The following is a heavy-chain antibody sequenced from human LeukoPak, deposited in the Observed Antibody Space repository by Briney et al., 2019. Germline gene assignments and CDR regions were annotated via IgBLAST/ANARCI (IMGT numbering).Heavy chain of an antibody. D-gene: IGHD2-2*01. CDR3: ARVMVVPAAPYYFDY. CDR2: ISAYNGNT. Sequence: ASVKVSCKASGYTFTSYGISWVRQAPGQGLEWMGWISAYNGNTNYAQKLQGRVTMTTDTSTSTAYMELRSLRSDDTAVYYRARVMVVPAAPYYFDYWGQGTLVTVSS. CDR1: GYTFTSYG. J-gene: IGHJ4*02. V-gene: IGHV1-18*01.